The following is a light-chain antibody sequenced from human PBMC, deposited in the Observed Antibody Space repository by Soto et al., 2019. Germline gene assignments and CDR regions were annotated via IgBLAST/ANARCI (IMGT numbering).Light chain of an antibody. CDR3: QQLNSYPRT. V-gene: IGKV1-9*01. CDR1: QGLRSS. CDR2: AAS. J-gene: IGKJ4*01. Sequence: IQLTQSPSSLSASVGDRVTITCRASQGLRSSLAWYQHKPGKAPKLLIYAASTLQSGVPSRFSGSGSGTDFTLTISSLQPEDFATYYCQQLNSYPRTFGGGTKVEIK.